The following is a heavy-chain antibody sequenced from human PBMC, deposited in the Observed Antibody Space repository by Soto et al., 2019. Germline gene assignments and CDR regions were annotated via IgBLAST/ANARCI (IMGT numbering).Heavy chain of an antibody. V-gene: IGHV3-48*03. CDR1: GFTFSSYE. Sequence: GGSLRLSCAASGFTFSSYEMNWVRQAPGKGREWVSYISSSGSTIYYADSVKGRFTISRDNAKNSLYLQMNSLRAEDTAVYYCARGDYYDSSGYSSYYYYYGMDVWGQGTTVTVSS. D-gene: IGHD3-22*01. CDR3: ARGDYYDSSGYSSYYYYYGMDV. J-gene: IGHJ6*02. CDR2: ISSSGSTI.